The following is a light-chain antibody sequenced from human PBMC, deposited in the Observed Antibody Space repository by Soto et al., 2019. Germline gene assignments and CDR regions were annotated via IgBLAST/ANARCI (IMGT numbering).Light chain of an antibody. CDR2: DNQ. CDR3: GTWDSSLTIGGI. Sequence: QSVLTQPPSVSAAPGQKVSISCSGSSSNVGKNFVSWYQHVPGKAPKLLIYDNQKRPSGIPDRFSASKSGTLATLDITGLQTGDEADYYCGTWDSSLTIGGIFGGGTK. J-gene: IGLJ2*01. V-gene: IGLV1-51*01. CDR1: SSNVGKNF.